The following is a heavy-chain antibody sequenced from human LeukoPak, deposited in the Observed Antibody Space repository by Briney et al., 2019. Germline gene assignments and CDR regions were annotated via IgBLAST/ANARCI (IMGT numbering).Heavy chain of an antibody. Sequence: PGGSPRLSCAASGFTFSSCSMNWVRQAPGKGLEWVSYISSSSSYKYYADSLKGRFTISRDNAKNSLFLQMSSLRAEDTAVYYCARLLPSAVTLQGFDYWGQGTLVSVSS. CDR1: GFTFSSCS. D-gene: IGHD2-15*01. J-gene: IGHJ4*02. V-gene: IGHV3-21*01. CDR2: ISSSSSYK. CDR3: ARLLPSAVTLQGFDY.